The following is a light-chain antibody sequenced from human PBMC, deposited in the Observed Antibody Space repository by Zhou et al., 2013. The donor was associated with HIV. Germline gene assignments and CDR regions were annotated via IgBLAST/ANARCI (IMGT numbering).Light chain of an antibody. CDR1: QSVSTT. CDR2: GAS. V-gene: IGKV3-15*01. Sequence: EIVMTQSPATLSVSPGERVTLSCRASQSVSTTLAWYQQKPGQAPRLLIYGASTRATGIPARFSGSGSGTEFTLTISSLQPDDFATYFCQQCKSFPWTFGQGTKVEIK. J-gene: IGKJ1*01. CDR3: QQCKSFPWT.